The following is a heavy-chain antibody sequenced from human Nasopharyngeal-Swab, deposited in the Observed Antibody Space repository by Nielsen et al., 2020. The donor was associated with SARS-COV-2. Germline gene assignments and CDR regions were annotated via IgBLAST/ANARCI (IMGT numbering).Heavy chain of an antibody. V-gene: IGHV3-7*01. D-gene: IGHD6-19*01. CDR1: GFTFSNYW. Sequence: GESLKISCAASGFTFSNYWMTWVRQAPGKGLEWVANINQDGSEKSYVDSVKGRFTISRDSVKNSLYLQMNSLRAEDTAVYFCARVWDTSGLWGQGTLVTVSS. CDR2: INQDGSEK. CDR3: ARVWDTSGL. J-gene: IGHJ4*02.